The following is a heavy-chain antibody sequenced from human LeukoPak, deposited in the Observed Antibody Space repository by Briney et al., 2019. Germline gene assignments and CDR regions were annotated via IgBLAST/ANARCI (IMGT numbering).Heavy chain of an antibody. Sequence: GRSLRLSCAAAGFTFSIYEINWVRQAPRKGLEWVSYIRGRTTNRYYADSVKGRFTISRDNAKNSSYLQMDSLRVEDTAVYYCAREKVNWFDSWGQGTLVIVSS. CDR1: GFTFSIYE. J-gene: IGHJ5*01. CDR2: IRGRTTNR. CDR3: AREKVNWFDS. V-gene: IGHV3-48*03.